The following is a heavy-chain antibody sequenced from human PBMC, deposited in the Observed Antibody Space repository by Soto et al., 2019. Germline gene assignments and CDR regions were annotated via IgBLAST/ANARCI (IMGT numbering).Heavy chain of an antibody. Sequence: EVQLLESGGGLVQPGGSLRLSCAASGFTFSSYAMSWVRQAPGKGLEWVSAISGSGGSTYYADSVKGRFTISRDNSKNTLYLQMNSLRAEDTAVYYCAKLAYSYGYLWERYFDYWGQGTLVTVSS. CDR2: ISGSGGST. J-gene: IGHJ4*02. D-gene: IGHD5-18*01. CDR1: GFTFSSYA. V-gene: IGHV3-23*01. CDR3: AKLAYSYGYLWERYFDY.